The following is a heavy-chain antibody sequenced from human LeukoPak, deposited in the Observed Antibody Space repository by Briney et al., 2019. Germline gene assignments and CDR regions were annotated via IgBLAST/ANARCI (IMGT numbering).Heavy chain of an antibody. J-gene: IGHJ4*02. CDR1: GFTFDDYG. D-gene: IGHD4-17*01. V-gene: IGHV3-73*01. Sequence: GGSLRLSCAASGFTFDDYGMSWVRQAPGKGLEWVGRIRSKANNYATAYAASVKGRFTISRDDSKNTAYLQMNSLKTGDTAVYFCSSGLSVLRSNNTPVDYWGQGTLVTVSS. CDR3: SSGLSVLRSNNTPVDY. CDR2: IRSKANNYAT.